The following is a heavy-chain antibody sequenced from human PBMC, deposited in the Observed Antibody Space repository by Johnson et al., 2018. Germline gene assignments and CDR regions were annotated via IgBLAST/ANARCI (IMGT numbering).Heavy chain of an antibody. D-gene: IGHD3-22*01. Sequence: QVQLVQSGGGVVQPGTSLRLSCAASGFIFSTHGMHWVRQAPGTGLEWMAILSYDAKRTHYSDTVRGRITISRDNSENTLPLQMNSLRPEDPAIYYCAKDATPLYDSRDFHGDWGQGTLVTVSS. J-gene: IGHJ4*02. CDR1: GFIFSTHG. CDR3: AKDATPLYDSRDFHGD. V-gene: IGHV3-30*18. CDR2: LSYDAKRT.